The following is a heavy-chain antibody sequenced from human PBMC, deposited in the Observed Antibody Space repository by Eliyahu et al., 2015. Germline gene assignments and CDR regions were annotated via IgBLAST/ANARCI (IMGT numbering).Heavy chain of an antibody. CDR3: ARAGSGSRTPYDS. V-gene: IGHV4-59*01. Sequence: QVQLQESGPGLMKPSETLSLTCTVSGGSISTYYWSWIRQPPGKGLEWIGYIYYTGSTNYNPSLKSRVTMSVDTSKNQFSLKLSSVTAADTAVYYCARAGSGSRTPYDSWGQGTLVTVSS. CDR1: GGSISTYY. J-gene: IGHJ4*02. CDR2: IYYTGST. D-gene: IGHD3-22*01.